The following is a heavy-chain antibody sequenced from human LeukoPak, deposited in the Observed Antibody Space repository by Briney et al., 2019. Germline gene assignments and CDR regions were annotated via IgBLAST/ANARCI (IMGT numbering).Heavy chain of an antibody. CDR1: GGSIPISTYY. Sequence: NPSETLSLTCTVSGGSIPISTYYWGWVRQPPGKGLEWIGSIYYSGTTKYNPSLKSRVTISVDNSNNKFSLRLSSVTAADTALYYCARGTLYRGWSYYFDSWGQGTLVTVSS. CDR2: IYYSGTT. D-gene: IGHD6-19*01. V-gene: IGHV4-39*07. J-gene: IGHJ4*02. CDR3: ARGTLYRGWSYYFDS.